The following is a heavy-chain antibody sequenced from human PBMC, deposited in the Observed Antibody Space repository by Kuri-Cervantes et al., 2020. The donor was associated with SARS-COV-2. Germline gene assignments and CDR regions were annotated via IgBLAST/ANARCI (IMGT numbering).Heavy chain of an antibody. CDR2: INPSGGST. CDR3: ASARGFGTETNWFDP. Sequence: SVKVSCKASGYTFTSYYMHWVRQAPGQGLEWMGIINPSGGSTSYVQKFQGRVTMTRDTSTSTVYMELSSLRSEDTAVYYFASARGFGTETNWFDPWGQGTLVTDSS. D-gene: IGHD3-10*01. V-gene: IGHV1-46*01. J-gene: IGHJ5*02. CDR1: GYTFTSYY.